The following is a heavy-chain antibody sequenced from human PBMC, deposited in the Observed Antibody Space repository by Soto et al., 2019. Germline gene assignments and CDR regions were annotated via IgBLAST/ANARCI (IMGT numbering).Heavy chain of an antibody. CDR3: ARGAYGDHQRDFDY. J-gene: IGHJ4*02. CDR1: GGSISSYY. D-gene: IGHD4-17*01. CDR2: IYYSGST. V-gene: IGHV4-59*01. Sequence: SETLSLTCTVSGGSISSYYWSWIRQPPGKGLEWIGYIYYSGSTNYNPSLKSRVTISVDTSKNQFSLKLSSVTAADTAVYYCARGAYGDHQRDFDYWGQGTLVTVSS.